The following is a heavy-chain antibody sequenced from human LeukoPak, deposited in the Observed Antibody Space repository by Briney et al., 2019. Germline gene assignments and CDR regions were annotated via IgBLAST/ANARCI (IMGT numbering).Heavy chain of an antibody. CDR2: ISAYNGNT. J-gene: IGHJ5*02. Sequence: GASVTVSFKASGYTFTSYGISWVRQAPGQGLEWMGWISAYNGNTNYAQKLQGRVTMTTDTSTSTAYMELRSLRSDDTAVYYCARDRYRYCSSTSCSNNWFDPWGQETLVTVSS. CDR3: ARDRYRYCSSTSCSNNWFDP. CDR1: GYTFTSYG. D-gene: IGHD2-2*01. V-gene: IGHV1-18*01.